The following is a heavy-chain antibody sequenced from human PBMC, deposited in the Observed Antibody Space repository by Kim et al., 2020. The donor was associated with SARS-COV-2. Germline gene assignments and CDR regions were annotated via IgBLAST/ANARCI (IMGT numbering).Heavy chain of an antibody. J-gene: IGHJ4*02. Sequence: GGSLRLSCAASGFTFSSFSMNWVRQAPGKGLEWVSYITSSSTTIYYAYSVIDRFTTSRDNAKNSLYLQMNSLRAEDTAVYFCSGCYLARSLDYWGQATLVTVSS. CDR1: GFTFSSFS. CDR3: SGCYLARSLDY. V-gene: IGHV3-48*04. D-gene: IGHD1-26*01. CDR2: ITSSSTTI.